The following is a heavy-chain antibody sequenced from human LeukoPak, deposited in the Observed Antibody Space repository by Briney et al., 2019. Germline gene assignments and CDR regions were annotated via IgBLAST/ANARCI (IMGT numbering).Heavy chain of an antibody. Sequence: SVKVSCKASGGTFSSYAISWVRQAPGQGLEWMGGIIPIFGTANYAQKFQGRVTITADESTSTAYMELSSLRSEDTAVYYCAREGGYSYGYLPEDAFDIWGQGTMVTVSS. CDR3: AREGGYSYGYLPEDAFDI. V-gene: IGHV1-69*01. CDR2: IIPIFGTA. J-gene: IGHJ3*02. CDR1: GGTFSSYA. D-gene: IGHD5-18*01.